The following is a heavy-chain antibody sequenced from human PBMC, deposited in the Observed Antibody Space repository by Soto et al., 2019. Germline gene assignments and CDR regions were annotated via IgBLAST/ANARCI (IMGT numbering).Heavy chain of an antibody. CDR2: IKSKTDGGTT. D-gene: IGHD3-9*01. CDR3: TTDGGYFDILTGYYSSPAPSYY. V-gene: IGHV3-15*07. Sequence: GGSLRLSCAASGFTFSNAWMNWVRQAPGKGLEWVGRIKSKTDGGTTDYAAPVKGRFTISRDDSKNTLYLQMNSLKTEDTAVYYCTTDGGYFDILTGYYSSPAPSYYWGQGTLVTVSS. J-gene: IGHJ4*02. CDR1: GFTFSNAW.